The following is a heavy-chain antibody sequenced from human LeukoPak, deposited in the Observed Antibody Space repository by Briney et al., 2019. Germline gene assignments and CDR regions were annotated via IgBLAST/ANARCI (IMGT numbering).Heavy chain of an antibody. J-gene: IGHJ4*02. Sequence: PGRSLRLSCAASGLTFSSYGMHWVRQAPGKGLEWVAVISYDGSNKYYADSVKGRFTISRDNSKNTLYLQMNSLRAEDTAVYYCAKDPRESYYDSGSYYDYWGQGTLVTVSS. CDR3: AKDPRESYYDSGSYYDY. CDR2: ISYDGSNK. V-gene: IGHV3-30*18. D-gene: IGHD3-10*01. CDR1: GLTFSSYG.